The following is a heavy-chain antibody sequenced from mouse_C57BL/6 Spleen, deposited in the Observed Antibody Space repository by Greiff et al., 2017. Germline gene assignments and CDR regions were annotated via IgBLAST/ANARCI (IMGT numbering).Heavy chain of an antibody. J-gene: IGHJ4*01. CDR3: ARENGYYVGAMDY. CDR2: INYDGSST. Sequence: EVQLVESEGGLVQPGSSMKLSCTASGFTFSDYYMAWVRQVPEKGLEWVANINYDGSSTYYLDSLKSRFIISRDNAKNILYLQMSSLKSEDTATYYCARENGYYVGAMDYWGQGTSVTVSS. D-gene: IGHD2-3*01. V-gene: IGHV5-16*01. CDR1: GFTFSDYY.